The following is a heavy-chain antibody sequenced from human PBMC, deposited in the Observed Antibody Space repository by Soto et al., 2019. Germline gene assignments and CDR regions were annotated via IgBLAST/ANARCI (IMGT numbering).Heavy chain of an antibody. D-gene: IGHD1-26*01. CDR2: ISWNSGSI. J-gene: IGHJ6*02. V-gene: IGHV3-9*01. Sequence: PGGSLRLSCAASGFTFDDYAMHWVRQAPGKGLEWVSGISWNSGSIGYADSVKGRFTISRDNAKNSLYLQMNSLRAEDTALYYCAKSIGSYGEDTYYYFYYGMDVWGQGTTVTVPS. CDR3: AKSIGSYGEDTYYYFYYGMDV. CDR1: GFTFDDYA.